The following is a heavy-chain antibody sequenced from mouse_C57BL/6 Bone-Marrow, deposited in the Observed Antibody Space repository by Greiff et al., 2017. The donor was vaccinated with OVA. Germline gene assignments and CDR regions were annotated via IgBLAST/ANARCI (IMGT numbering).Heavy chain of an antibody. J-gene: IGHJ2*01. V-gene: IGHV3-6*01. CDR1: GYSITSGYY. CDR3: ARVDYYSNYYFDY. Sequence: EVHLVESGPGLVKPSQSLSLTCSVTGYSITSGYYWNWIRQFPGNKLEWMGYISYDGSNNYNPSLKNRISITRDTSKNQFFLKLNSVTTEDTATYYCARVDYYSNYYFDYWGQGTTLTVSS. D-gene: IGHD2-5*01. CDR2: ISYDGSN.